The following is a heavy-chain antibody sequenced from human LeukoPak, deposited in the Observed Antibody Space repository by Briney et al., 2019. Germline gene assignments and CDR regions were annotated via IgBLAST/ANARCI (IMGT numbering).Heavy chain of an antibody. D-gene: IGHD1-26*01. Sequence: SQTLSLTCTVSGGSIDNYNWGWIRQPPGKGLEWVGSVSFSGNTNYNPSLKSRVTISIDTSKNQFSLRLNSVTAADTAIYYCARHKSGSYYSFDRWGQGTLVTVSS. CDR3: ARHKSGSYYSFDR. CDR1: GGSIDNYN. J-gene: IGHJ4*02. CDR2: VSFSGNT. V-gene: IGHV4-59*08.